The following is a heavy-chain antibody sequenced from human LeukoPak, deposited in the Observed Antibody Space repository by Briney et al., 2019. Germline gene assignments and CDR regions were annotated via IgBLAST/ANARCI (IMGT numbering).Heavy chain of an antibody. D-gene: IGHD4-11*01. V-gene: IGHV4-34*01. CDR3: AREDDYRKLGAFDI. CDR1: GGSFSGYY. J-gene: IGHJ3*02. Sequence: PSETLSLTCAVYGGSFSGYYWSWIRQPPGKGLEWIGEINHRGSTNYNPSLKSRVTISVDTSKNQFSLKLSSVTAADTAVYYCAREDDYRKLGAFDIWGQGTMVTVSS. CDR2: INHRGST.